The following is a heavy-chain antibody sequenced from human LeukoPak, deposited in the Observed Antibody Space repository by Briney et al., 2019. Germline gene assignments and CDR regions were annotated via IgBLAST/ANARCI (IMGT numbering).Heavy chain of an antibody. CDR2: IIPIFGTA. J-gene: IGHJ4*02. CDR3: ARSLRVRSAYFDY. D-gene: IGHD3-10*01. V-gene: IGHV1-69*01. CDR1: GGTFSSYA. Sequence: SVKVSYKASGGTFSSYAISWVRQAPGQGLEWMGGIIPIFGTANYAQKFQGRVTITADESTSTAYMELSSLRSEDTAVYYCARSLRVRSAYFDYWGQGTLVTVSS.